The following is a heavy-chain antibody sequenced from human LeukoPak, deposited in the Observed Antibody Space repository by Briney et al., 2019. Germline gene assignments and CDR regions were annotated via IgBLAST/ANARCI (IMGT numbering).Heavy chain of an antibody. CDR2: INPNSGGT. Sequence: GASVKVSCKASGYTFTGYYMHWGRQAPGQGLEWMGWINPNSGGTNYAQKFQGRVTMTRDTSISTAYMELSRLRSDDTAVYYCARGQFGVVIDNYFDYWGQGTLVTVSS. CDR3: ARGQFGVVIDNYFDY. J-gene: IGHJ4*02. CDR1: GYTFTGYY. V-gene: IGHV1-2*02. D-gene: IGHD3-3*01.